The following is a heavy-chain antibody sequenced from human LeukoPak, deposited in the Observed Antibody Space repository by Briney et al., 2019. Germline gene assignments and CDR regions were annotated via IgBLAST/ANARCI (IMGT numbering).Heavy chain of an antibody. CDR1: GFTFSNYG. J-gene: IGHJ1*01. CDR3: ATTASRGPQSAEYFQY. CDR2: IWYDGGNK. Sequence: GGSLRLSCAASGFTFSNYGMHWVRQAPGKGLEWVAVIWYDGGNKYCSDSVKGRFTISRDNSKNTLYLQMNSLRVEDTAVYYCATTASRGPQSAEYFQYWGQGTLVTVPS. V-gene: IGHV3-33*01.